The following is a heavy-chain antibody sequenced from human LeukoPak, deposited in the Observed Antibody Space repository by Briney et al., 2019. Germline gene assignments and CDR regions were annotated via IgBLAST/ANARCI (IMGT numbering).Heavy chain of an antibody. Sequence: SETLSLTCTDSGGSIRSSSYYWGWIRQPPGKGLEWIGSISYSGSTYYNPSLKSRVTISVDTSKNQFSLKLSSVTAADTAAYHCAAYDSSGHDAFDVWGQGTMVTVSS. J-gene: IGHJ3*01. D-gene: IGHD3-22*01. CDR3: AAYDSSGHDAFDV. CDR1: GGSIRSSSYY. CDR2: ISYSGST. V-gene: IGHV4-39*01.